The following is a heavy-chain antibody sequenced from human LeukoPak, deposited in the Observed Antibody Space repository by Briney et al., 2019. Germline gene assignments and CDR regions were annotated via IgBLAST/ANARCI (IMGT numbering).Heavy chain of an antibody. D-gene: IGHD3-10*01. CDR1: ADSLSSGGCY. J-gene: IGHJ4*02. Sequence: SETLSLTCTVSADSLSSGGCYWAWIRQLPGKGLESIGFIHHSGSSRHNPSLKDRVAISVDASRKQFALRLSSVTAADTAIYYCARGGNRFGGFYFDYWGQGIQVIVSS. CDR2: IHHSGSS. V-gene: IGHV4-31*03. CDR3: ARGGNRFGGFYFDY.